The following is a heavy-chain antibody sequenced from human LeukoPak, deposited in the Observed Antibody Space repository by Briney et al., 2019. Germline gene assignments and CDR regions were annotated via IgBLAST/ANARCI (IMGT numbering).Heavy chain of an antibody. CDR3: ARQYPIVAAGRDYYGMDV. Sequence: PSETLSLTCTVSGGSISSYYWSWIRQPAGKGLEWIGCIYTSGSTNYNPSLKSRVTISVDTSKNQFSLKLSSVTAADTAVYYCARQYPIVAAGRDYYGMDVWGQGTTVTVSS. CDR1: GGSISSYY. CDR2: IYTSGST. V-gene: IGHV4-4*07. D-gene: IGHD6-13*01. J-gene: IGHJ6*02.